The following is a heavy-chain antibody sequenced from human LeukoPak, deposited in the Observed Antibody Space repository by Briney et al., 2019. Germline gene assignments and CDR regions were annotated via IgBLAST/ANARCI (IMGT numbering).Heavy chain of an antibody. CDR3: AREVYYDTSGYYPDY. CDR2: ISWNSGSI. D-gene: IGHD3-22*01. Sequence: GGSLRLSCAASGFTFDDYAMHWVRQAPGKGLEWVSGISWNSGSIGYADSVKGRFTISRDNSKNTLYLQMNSLRAEDTALYYCAREVYYDTSGYYPDYWGQGTLVTVSS. J-gene: IGHJ4*02. V-gene: IGHV3-9*01. CDR1: GFTFDDYA.